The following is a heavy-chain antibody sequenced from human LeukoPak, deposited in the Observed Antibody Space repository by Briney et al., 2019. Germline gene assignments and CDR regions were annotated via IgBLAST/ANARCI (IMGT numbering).Heavy chain of an antibody. CDR3: ARWDCSGGSCYRYYYYYIDV. Sequence: SETLSLTCTVSGGSITTNDYYWGWIRQPPGKGLEWIGTTYYSGSTYFNPSLKSRVTIPVDTSKNQFSLKLSSVTAADTAVYYCARWDCSGGSCYRYYYYYIDVWGKGTTVTVSS. J-gene: IGHJ6*03. CDR1: GGSITTNDYY. D-gene: IGHD2-15*01. V-gene: IGHV4-39*01. CDR2: TYYSGST.